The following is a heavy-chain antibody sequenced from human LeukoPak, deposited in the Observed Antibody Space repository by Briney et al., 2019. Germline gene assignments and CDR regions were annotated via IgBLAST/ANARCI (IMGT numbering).Heavy chain of an antibody. CDR1: GYTFTSYG. Sequence: ASVKVSCKASGYTFTSYGISWVRQAPGQGLEWMGWINTNTGNPTYAQGFTGRFVFSLDTSVSTAYLQISSLKAEDTAVYYCARIEVGATSPIDYWGQGTLVTVSS. CDR2: INTNTGNP. J-gene: IGHJ4*02. CDR3: ARIEVGATSPIDY. D-gene: IGHD1-26*01. V-gene: IGHV7-4-1*02.